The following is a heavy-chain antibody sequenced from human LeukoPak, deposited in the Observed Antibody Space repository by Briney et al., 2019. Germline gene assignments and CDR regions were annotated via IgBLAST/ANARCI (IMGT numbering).Heavy chain of an antibody. CDR3: ARSRFGSLDY. Sequence: KSSETLSLTCAVYGGSFSGYYWSWIRQPSGKGLEWIGEINHSGSTNYNPSLKSRVTISVDTSKNQFSLKLSSVTAADTAVYYCARSRFGSLDYWGQGTLVTVSS. V-gene: IGHV4-34*01. D-gene: IGHD3-10*01. J-gene: IGHJ4*02. CDR2: INHSGST. CDR1: GGSFSGYY.